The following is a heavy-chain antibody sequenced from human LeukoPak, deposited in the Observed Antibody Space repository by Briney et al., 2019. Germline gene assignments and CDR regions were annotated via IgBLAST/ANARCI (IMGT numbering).Heavy chain of an antibody. CDR2: IHYSGNI. Sequence: SETLSLTCTVSGGFVSSGKYYWSWIRQPPGKGLEWIGYIHYSGNINYNPSLKSRGSISADTSKNQFSLKLSSVTAADTAVYYCARHQGYTYGAFDYWGQGTLVTVSS. V-gene: IGHV4-30-4*01. CDR3: ARHQGYTYGAFDY. J-gene: IGHJ4*02. CDR1: GGFVSSGKYY. D-gene: IGHD5-18*01.